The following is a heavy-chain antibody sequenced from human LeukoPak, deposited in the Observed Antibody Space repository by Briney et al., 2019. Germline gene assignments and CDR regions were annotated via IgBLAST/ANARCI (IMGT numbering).Heavy chain of an antibody. CDR3: ARSTNYGGSNWYFDL. CDR1: GGSISGYY. D-gene: IGHD4-23*01. Sequence: SETLSLTCAVSGGSISGYYWSWIRLPPEKGLEWIGYIYYSGTTNYSPSLMSRVTMSVDTSKNQFSLKLSSVTAADTAVYYCARSTNYGGSNWYFDLWGRGTLVTVSS. J-gene: IGHJ2*01. CDR2: IYYSGTT. V-gene: IGHV4-59*01.